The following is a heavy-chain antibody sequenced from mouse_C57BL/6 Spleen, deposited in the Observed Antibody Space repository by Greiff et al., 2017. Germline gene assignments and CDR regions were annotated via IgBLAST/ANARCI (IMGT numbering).Heavy chain of an antibody. CDR2: INPSTGGT. D-gene: IGHD3-1*01. Sequence: EVQVVESGPELVKPGASVKISCKASGYSFTGYYMNWVKQSPEKSLEWIGEINPSTGGTTYNQKFKAKATLTVDKSSSTAYMQLKSLTSEDSAVYYCARSQDGWFAYWGQGTLVTVSA. CDR1: GYSFTGYY. V-gene: IGHV1-42*01. CDR3: ARSQDGWFAY. J-gene: IGHJ3*01.